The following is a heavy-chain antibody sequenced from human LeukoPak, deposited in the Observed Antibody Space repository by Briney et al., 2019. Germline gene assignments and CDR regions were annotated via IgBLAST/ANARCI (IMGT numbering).Heavy chain of an antibody. CDR3: AKARGYCSSTSCFRPFDY. V-gene: IGHV3-30*02. J-gene: IGHJ4*02. D-gene: IGHD2-2*01. CDR2: IRYDGSNK. Sequence: GGSLRLSCAASGFTFSHYGIHWVRQAPGKGLEWVAFIRYDGSNKYYGDSVKGRFTISRDNSKNTLYLQMNSLRAEDTAVYYCAKARGYCSSTSCFRPFDYWGQGTLVTVSS. CDR1: GFTFSHYG.